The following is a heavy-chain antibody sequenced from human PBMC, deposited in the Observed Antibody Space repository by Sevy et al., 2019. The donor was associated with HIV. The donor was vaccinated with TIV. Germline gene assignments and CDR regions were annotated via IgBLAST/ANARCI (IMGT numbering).Heavy chain of an antibody. J-gene: IGHJ4*02. CDR2: IYYSGTT. D-gene: IGHD2-21*02. Sequence: SETLSLTCTVSGGSINSDSYYWGWIRQPPGKGLEWIGNIYYSGTTYYNPSLKSRVTISVDTSKNHFSLKLSSVTAADTAVYYCARFEYGDYVSHFEYWGQGTLVTVSS. CDR3: ARFEYGDYVSHFEY. CDR1: GGSINSDSYY. V-gene: IGHV4-39*01.